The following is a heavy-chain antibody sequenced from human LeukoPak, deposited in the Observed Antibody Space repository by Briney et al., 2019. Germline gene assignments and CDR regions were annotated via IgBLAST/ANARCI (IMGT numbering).Heavy chain of an antibody. CDR1: GGSISPYY. CDR2: MHYSGSA. D-gene: IGHD5-18*01. V-gene: IGHV4-59*01. Sequence: TSETLSLTCTVSGGSISPYYWGWIQQPPGKGLEFIGFMHYSGSANYHPSLKSRVSISLDTSKNQFSLNLSSVTAADTAMYFCARGNGEYAYGYYFDYWGQGSLVTVSS. CDR3: ARGNGEYAYGYYFDY. J-gene: IGHJ4*02.